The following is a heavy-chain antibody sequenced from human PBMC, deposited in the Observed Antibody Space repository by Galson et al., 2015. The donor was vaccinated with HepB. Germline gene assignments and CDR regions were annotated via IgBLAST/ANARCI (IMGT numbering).Heavy chain of an antibody. V-gene: IGHV1-3*01. J-gene: IGHJ4*02. CDR3: VRGGQWPQFYFFDY. Sequence: SVKVSCKASGYSFNFYSIHWMRQAPGHRLEWMGRVNAGNGDTRYSQKFQDRITLTRDTSAPTTYMELGSMESEDTAVYYCVRGGQWPQFYFFDYWGQGTPVTVSS. CDR2: VNAGNGDT. D-gene: IGHD5-24*01. CDR1: GYSFNFYS.